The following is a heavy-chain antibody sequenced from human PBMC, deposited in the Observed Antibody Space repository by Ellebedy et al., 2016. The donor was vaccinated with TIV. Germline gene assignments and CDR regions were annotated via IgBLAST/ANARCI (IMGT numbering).Heavy chain of an antibody. Sequence: GESLKISCVASGFTFSTYSMTWVRQAPGKGLEWVANINQDGSEQYYVDSVKGRFTISRDNAKDSLYLQMNSLRVEDTAVYYCVRLGYYCMDFWGQGTLVTVSS. CDR1: GFTFSTYS. CDR3: VRLGYYCMDF. V-gene: IGHV3-7*03. CDR2: INQDGSEQ. J-gene: IGHJ4*02. D-gene: IGHD3-22*01.